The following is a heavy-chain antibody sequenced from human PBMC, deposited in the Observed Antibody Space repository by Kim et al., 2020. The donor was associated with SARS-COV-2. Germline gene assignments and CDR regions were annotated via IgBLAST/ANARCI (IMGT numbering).Heavy chain of an antibody. J-gene: IGHJ3*02. D-gene: IGHD2-15*01. CDR1: GFTFSTYY. V-gene: IGHV1-46*01. Sequence: ASVKVSCKASGFTFSTYYIHWVRQAPGQGLEWMGIINPIGGGTSYPQKFQGRVLMTSDTSTSTVYMELSSLRSEDTAVYYCAGRGGCSVETCYSGFDIWGQGTMVTVSS. CDR2: INPIGGGT. CDR3: AGRGGCSVETCYSGFDI.